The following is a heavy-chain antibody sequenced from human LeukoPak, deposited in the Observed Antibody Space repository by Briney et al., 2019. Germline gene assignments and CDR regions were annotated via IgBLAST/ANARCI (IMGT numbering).Heavy chain of an antibody. CDR1: GGSFSGYY. Sequence: SETLSLTCAVYGGSFSGYYWSWIRQPPGKGLEWIGEINHSGSTNYNPSLKSRVTISLDTYKNQFSLQLSSVTDADTAVYYCARDTYYYDSSGYYSGYYYYYYMDVWGKGTTVTVSS. CDR3: ARDTYYYDSSGYYSGYYYYYYMDV. V-gene: IGHV4-34*01. D-gene: IGHD3-22*01. J-gene: IGHJ6*03. CDR2: INHSGST.